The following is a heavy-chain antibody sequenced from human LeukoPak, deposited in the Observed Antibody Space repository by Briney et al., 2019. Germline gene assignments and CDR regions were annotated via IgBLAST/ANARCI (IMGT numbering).Heavy chain of an antibody. CDR1: GYTFTSYY. Sequence: ASVKVSCKASGYTFTSYYMHWVRQAPGQGLEWMGIINPSGGSTSYAQKFQGRVTMTEDTSTDTAYMGLSSLRSEDTAVYYCATVAGSYYPPDYWGQGTLVTVSS. CDR3: ATVAGSYYPPDY. V-gene: IGHV1-46*01. CDR2: INPSGGST. J-gene: IGHJ4*02. D-gene: IGHD3-10*01.